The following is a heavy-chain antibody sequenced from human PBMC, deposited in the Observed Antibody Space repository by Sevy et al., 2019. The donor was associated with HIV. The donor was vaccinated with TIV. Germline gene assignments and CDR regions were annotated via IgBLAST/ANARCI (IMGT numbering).Heavy chain of an antibody. D-gene: IGHD3-3*01. Sequence: SETLSLTCTVSGGSISSSSYYWGWIRQPPGKGLEWIGSLYYSGSTYYNPSLKSRVTISVDTSKNQFSLKLSSVTAADTAVYYCARGGNDFWSGYYRFDYWGQGTLVTVSS. CDR3: ARGGNDFWSGYYRFDY. CDR1: GGSISSSSYY. CDR2: LYYSGST. J-gene: IGHJ4*02. V-gene: IGHV4-39*01.